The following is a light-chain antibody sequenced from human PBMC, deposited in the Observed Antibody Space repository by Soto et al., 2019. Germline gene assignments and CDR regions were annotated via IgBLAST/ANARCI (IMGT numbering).Light chain of an antibody. CDR2: DVS. J-gene: IGLJ1*01. Sequence: QSVLTQPASVSGSPGQSITLSCTGTSSDVGAYNYVSWYQHHPGKVPRLMIFDVSNRPSGVSNRFSGSKSGNTASLTISGLQAEDEADYYCCSYSRSSPHVFGAGTKVTVL. V-gene: IGLV2-14*03. CDR3: CSYSRSSPHV. CDR1: SSDVGAYNY.